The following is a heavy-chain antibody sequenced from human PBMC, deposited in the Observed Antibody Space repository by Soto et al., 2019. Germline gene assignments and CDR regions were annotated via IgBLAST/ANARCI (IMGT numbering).Heavy chain of an antibody. V-gene: IGHV3-30-3*01. Sequence: QVQLVESGGGVVQPGRSLRLSCAASGFTSTNYVMHWVRQAPGKGLEWVAVISFAGTNKYYPDSVKGRFTISRDNSKNTLSLEMHSLPAEDTAIYYCAREGSAVGYYGLDVWGQGTPVTVSP. CDR2: ISFAGTNK. J-gene: IGHJ6*01. D-gene: IGHD1-26*01. CDR1: GFTSTNYV. CDR3: AREGSAVGYYGLDV.